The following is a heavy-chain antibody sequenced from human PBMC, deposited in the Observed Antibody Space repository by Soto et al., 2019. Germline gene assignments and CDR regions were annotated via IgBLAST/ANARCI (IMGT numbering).Heavy chain of an antibody. D-gene: IGHD3-10*01. CDR2: ISSTAGRTS. Sequence: EVQLLQSGGGFRPPGVSVRLSCATSGFTFNTYPMTWVRQAPGKGLEWVASISSTAGRTSSYADSVKGRFAIARDFSDNSVYLEMHNLRVADTAVYFCAKGVLSFNYGMEVGGQVTTVTVSS. CDR3: AKGVLSFNYGMEV. CDR1: GFTFNTYP. V-gene: IGHV3-23*01. J-gene: IGHJ6*02.